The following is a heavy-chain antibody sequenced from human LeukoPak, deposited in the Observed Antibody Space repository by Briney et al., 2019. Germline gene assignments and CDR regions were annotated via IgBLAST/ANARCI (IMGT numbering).Heavy chain of an antibody. CDR1: GYTFTSYG. CDR3: AGDLRAPTYYDFWSGYYYYYYGMDV. D-gene: IGHD3-3*01. J-gene: IGHJ6*02. Sequence: ASVKVSCKASGYTFTSYGISWVRQAPGQGLEWMGWISAYNGNTNYAQKLQGRVTMTTDTSTSTAYMELRSLRSDDTAVYYCAGDLRAPTYYDFWSGYYYYYYGMDVWGQGTTVTVSS. CDR2: ISAYNGNT. V-gene: IGHV1-18*01.